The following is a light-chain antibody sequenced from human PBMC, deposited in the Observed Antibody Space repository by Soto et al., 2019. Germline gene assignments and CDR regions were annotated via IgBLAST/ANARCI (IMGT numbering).Light chain of an antibody. CDR3: NPYSSPRFYV. J-gene: IGLJ1*01. Sequence: QSALAQPASISGSPEQSITISCTGSGSDIATFNYVSWYQQCPGKAPKLLIYQVTSRASGVSHRFSGSKSGNTAALTISGLQPEDEAEYYCNPYSSPRFYVFGTGTKVTVL. CDR1: GSDIATFNY. CDR2: QVT. V-gene: IGLV2-14*01.